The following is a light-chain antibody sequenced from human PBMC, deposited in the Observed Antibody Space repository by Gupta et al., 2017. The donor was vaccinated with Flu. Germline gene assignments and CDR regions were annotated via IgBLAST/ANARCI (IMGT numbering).Light chain of an antibody. CDR1: SSDVGAYNY. V-gene: IGLV2-8*01. CDR2: EVT. CDR3: SSYVGGDRLV. J-gene: IGLJ3*02. Sequence: QSALTQPPSASGSPGQSVTISCTGTSSDVGAYNYVSWYQQYPGKVPKLLIYEVTKRPSGVPDRFSGSKSGNTASLTVSGRQAEDEADFYCSSYVGGDRLVFGGGTKLTVL.